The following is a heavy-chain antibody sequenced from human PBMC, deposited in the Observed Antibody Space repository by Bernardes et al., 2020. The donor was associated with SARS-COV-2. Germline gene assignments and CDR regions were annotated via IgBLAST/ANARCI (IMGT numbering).Heavy chain of an antibody. CDR3: ARRPPGSLREFYFDY. D-gene: IGHD3-10*01. J-gene: IGHJ4*02. Sequence: GGSLRLSCAASGFIFSSYAMSWVRQAPGKGLEWVSTISNSGTVTYYADSVKGRFTISRDNSKNTLYLQMNGLRADDTAVYYCARRPPGSLREFYFDYWGQGTLVTVSS. CDR1: GFIFSSYA. CDR2: ISNSGTVT. V-gene: IGHV3-23*01.